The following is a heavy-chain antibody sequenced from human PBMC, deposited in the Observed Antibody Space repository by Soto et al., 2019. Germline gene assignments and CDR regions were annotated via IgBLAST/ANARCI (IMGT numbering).Heavy chain of an antibody. V-gene: IGHV4-59*12. J-gene: IGHJ4*02. D-gene: IGHD3-22*01. CDR1: GRSITSYY. Sequence: QVVLKESGPGLVKPSETLSLTCSVSGRSITSYYWSWVRQPPGKGLEWIGYIYDNGITSQNPSLKSRVTMSADTSQNQFSLKLTSVTGSDTAVYFCARTYDSNGYANEFDSWGQVILVTVTS. CDR2: IYDNGIT. CDR3: ARTYDSNGYANEFDS.